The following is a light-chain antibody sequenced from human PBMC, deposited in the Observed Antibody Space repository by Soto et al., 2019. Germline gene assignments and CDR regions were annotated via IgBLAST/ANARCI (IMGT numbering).Light chain of an antibody. Sequence: VVTQSPGTLSLSPGERATLSCRASQTVSTRYVAWYQQKPGQAPRLLIYGASIRATGIPDRFSGSGSGTDFTLHLSRREPEDFAGYDCQQYNASPPESTFVPGTKPQIK. V-gene: IGKV3-20*01. CDR2: GAS. CDR3: QQYNASPPEST. CDR1: QTVSTRY. J-gene: IGKJ2*01.